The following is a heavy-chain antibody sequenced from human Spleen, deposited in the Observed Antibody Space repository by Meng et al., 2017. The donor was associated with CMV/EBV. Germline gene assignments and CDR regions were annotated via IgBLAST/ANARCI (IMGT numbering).Heavy chain of an antibody. CDR2: ISSSSSYI. CDR3: ARGNQLLPGPIDY. Sequence: GESLKISCAASGFSSSSYSMNWVRQAPGKGLEWVSSISSSSSYIYYADSVKGRFTISRDNAKNSLYLQMNSLRAEDTAVYYCARGNQLLPGPIDYWGQGTLVTVSS. V-gene: IGHV3-21*01. D-gene: IGHD2-2*01. J-gene: IGHJ4*02. CDR1: GFSSSSYS.